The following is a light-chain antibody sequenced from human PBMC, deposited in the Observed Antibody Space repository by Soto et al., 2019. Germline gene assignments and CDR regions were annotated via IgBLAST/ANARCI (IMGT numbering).Light chain of an antibody. Sequence: EIVLTQSPGPLSLSPGERATLSCRASQSVSSSYLAWYQQKPGQAPRLLIYGASSRATGIPDRFSGSGSGTDFTLTISRLETEDFAVYYCQQYGSSPEYTFGQGTKLEIK. CDR2: GAS. V-gene: IGKV3-20*01. CDR3: QQYGSSPEYT. J-gene: IGKJ2*01. CDR1: QSVSSSY.